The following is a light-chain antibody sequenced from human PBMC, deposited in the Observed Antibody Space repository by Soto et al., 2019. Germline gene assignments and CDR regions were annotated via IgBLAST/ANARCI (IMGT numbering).Light chain of an antibody. CDR2: DTS. J-gene: IGLJ3*02. CDR3: LVSFSGDRVV. CDR1: PGAVTSSHF. Sequence: QAVVTQEPSLTVSPGGTVTLTCGSSPGAVTSSHFPYWFQQKPGQAPRTLIYDTSNKHSWTPARFSGSLLGGKAALTLSGAQPEDEAEYFCLVSFSGDRVVFGGGTKLTVL. V-gene: IGLV7-46*01.